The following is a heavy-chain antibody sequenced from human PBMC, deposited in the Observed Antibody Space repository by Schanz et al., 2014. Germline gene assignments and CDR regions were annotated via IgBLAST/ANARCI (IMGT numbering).Heavy chain of an antibody. V-gene: IGHV3-11*01. CDR3: ARRRWDPLYVGYYFDY. CDR1: GFTFSDYY. CDR2: ISGSATTI. J-gene: IGHJ4*02. D-gene: IGHD1-26*01. Sequence: QVQLVESGGGLVKPGGSLRLSCAASGFTFSDYYMSWIRQAPGKGLEWVSYISGSATTIYYADSVKGRFTISRDNAKNSLYLQMHSLRPEDTAVYYCARRRWDPLYVGYYFDYWGQGTLVTVSS.